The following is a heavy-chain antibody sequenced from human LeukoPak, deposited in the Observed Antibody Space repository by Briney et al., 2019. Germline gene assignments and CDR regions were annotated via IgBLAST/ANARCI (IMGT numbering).Heavy chain of an antibody. D-gene: IGHD3-3*01. J-gene: IGHJ4*02. Sequence: SETLSLTCTVSGDSISSYYWNWIRQPPGKGLEWIGYIYYSGSTNYNPSLKSRVTISVDTSKNQFSLKLSSVTAADTAVYYCARVQFGITIFGVVPRYFDYWGQGTLVTVSS. CDR3: ARVQFGITIFGVVPRYFDY. CDR2: IYYSGST. CDR1: GDSISSYY. V-gene: IGHV4-59*01.